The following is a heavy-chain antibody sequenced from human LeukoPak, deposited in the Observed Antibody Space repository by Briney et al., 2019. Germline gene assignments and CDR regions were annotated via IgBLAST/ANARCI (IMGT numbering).Heavy chain of an antibody. CDR2: IYSGGST. CDR1: GFTVSSNY. D-gene: IGHD6-19*01. V-gene: IGHV3-53*01. CDR3: ARDSPRRAGRYGMDV. Sequence: PGGSLRHSCAASGFTVSSNYMSWVRQAPGKGLEWVSVIYSGGSTYYADSVKGRFTISRDNSKNTLYLQMNSLRAEDTAVYYCARDSPRRAGRYGMDVWGQGTTVTVSS. J-gene: IGHJ6*02.